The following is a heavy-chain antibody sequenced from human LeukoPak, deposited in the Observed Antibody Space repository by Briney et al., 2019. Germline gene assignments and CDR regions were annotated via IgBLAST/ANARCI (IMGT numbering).Heavy chain of an antibody. CDR3: VREVVAPPNFDF. CDR1: GFNFFDSD. Sequence: GGSLRLSCATSGFNFFDSDMAWVRQAPGKGLEWVSGVNWNGDRTTYADSVKGRFAISRDNGKNSLYLQMNSLGADDTAIYYCVREVVAPPNFDFWGQGTLVTVSS. J-gene: IGHJ4*02. D-gene: IGHD2-15*01. V-gene: IGHV3-20*04. CDR2: VNWNGDRT.